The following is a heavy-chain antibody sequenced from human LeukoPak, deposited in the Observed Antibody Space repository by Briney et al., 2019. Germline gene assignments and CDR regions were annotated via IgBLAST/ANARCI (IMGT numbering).Heavy chain of an antibody. J-gene: IGHJ4*02. CDR2: ISSSSSYI. V-gene: IGHV3-21*01. CDR3: AREPKAIYGYFDY. Sequence: PGGSLRLSCAASGFTFSSYSMNWVRQAPGEGLEWVSSISSSSSYIYYADSVKGRFTISRDNAKNSLYLQMNSLRAEDTAVYYCAREPKAIYGYFDYWGQGTLVTVSS. CDR1: GFTFSSYS. D-gene: IGHD3-9*01.